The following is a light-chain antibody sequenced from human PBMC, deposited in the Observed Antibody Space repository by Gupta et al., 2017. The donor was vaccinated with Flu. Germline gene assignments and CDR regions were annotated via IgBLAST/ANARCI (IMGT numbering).Light chain of an antibody. V-gene: IGLV1-44*01. CDR1: SSNIGSNP. J-gene: IGLJ3*02. CDR3: AVWDDSLNGWV. Sequence: QSVLTQPPSASGPPGQRVTISCSGRSSNIGSNPVHWYQQLPGTAPKLLIYNNSQRPSGVPDRFSGSKSGTSASLAFSGLQAEDEADYYCAVWDDSLNGWVFGGGTKLTVL. CDR2: NNS.